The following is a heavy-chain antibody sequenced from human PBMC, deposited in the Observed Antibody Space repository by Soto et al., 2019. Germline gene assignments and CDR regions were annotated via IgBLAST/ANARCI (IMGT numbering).Heavy chain of an antibody. V-gene: IGHV1-69*19. Sequence: QVQLVQSGAEVKKPGSSVKVSCKASGGTFSSYAISWVRQAPGQGLEWMGGIIPIFGTANYAQKFQGRVTITAYESTSTAYVELSSLRAEDTAVYYCARPQDRTEFALAAAGLYYYYGMAVWGGGTTVTVSS. D-gene: IGHD6-13*01. CDR1: GGTFSSYA. CDR2: IIPIFGTA. J-gene: IGHJ6*04. CDR3: ARPQDRTEFALAAAGLYYYYGMAV.